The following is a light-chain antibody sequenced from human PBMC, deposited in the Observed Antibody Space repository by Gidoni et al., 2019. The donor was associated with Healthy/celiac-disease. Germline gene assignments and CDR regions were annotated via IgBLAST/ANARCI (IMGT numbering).Light chain of an antibody. Sequence: DIQMTQSPSSLSASVGDRVTITCPASQSISSYLNWYQQKPGKAPKLLIYAASSLQSGVPSRFSGSGSGTDFTLTSSILQPEDCATYYCQQSYSTPLFGGGTKVEIK. V-gene: IGKV1-39*01. CDR2: AAS. CDR1: QSISSY. CDR3: QQSYSTPL. J-gene: IGKJ4*01.